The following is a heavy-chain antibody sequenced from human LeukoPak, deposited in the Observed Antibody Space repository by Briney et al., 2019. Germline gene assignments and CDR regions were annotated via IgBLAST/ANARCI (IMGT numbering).Heavy chain of an antibody. J-gene: IGHJ4*01. D-gene: IGHD1-14*01. CDR2: IYYSGST. CDR3: AYNRNFALDN. CDR1: GGSISGSSYY. Sequence: SETLSLTCTVSGGSISGSSYYWGWIRQPPGKGLEWIGSIYYSGSTYYNPPLKSRVTISVDTSRNHFSLKLTSVTAADTAVYFCAYNRNFALDNWGQGTLVTVSS. V-gene: IGHV4-39*07.